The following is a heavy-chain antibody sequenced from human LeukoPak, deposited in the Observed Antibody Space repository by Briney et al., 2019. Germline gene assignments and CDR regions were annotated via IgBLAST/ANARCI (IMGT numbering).Heavy chain of an antibody. CDR2: ISSSGSTI. CDR1: GFTFSSYE. J-gene: IGHJ4*02. Sequence: GGSLRLSCAASGFTFSSYEMNWVRQAPGKGLEWVSYISSSGSTIYYADSVKGRFTISRDNAKNSLYLQMNSLRAEDTAVYYCARELQYYYDSSGYHDYWGQGTLLTVSS. CDR3: ARELQYYYDSSGYHDY. V-gene: IGHV3-48*03. D-gene: IGHD3-22*01.